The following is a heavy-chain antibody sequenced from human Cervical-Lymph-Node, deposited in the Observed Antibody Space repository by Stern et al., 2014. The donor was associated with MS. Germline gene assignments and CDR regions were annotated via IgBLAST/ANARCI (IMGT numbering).Heavy chain of an antibody. J-gene: IGHJ4*02. CDR2: ISHSGDT. CDR3: ARLSTAVDF. CDR1: GGSISSRY. V-gene: IGHV4-59*08. Sequence: DQLVESGPGLVKPSETLSLTCAVSGGSISSRYWGWIRQPPGKGLEWIGLISHSGDTKYNPSLKSRVTISLDTSKNQFSLKVPSVTAADTAVYYCARLSTAVDFWGQGTLVTVSS.